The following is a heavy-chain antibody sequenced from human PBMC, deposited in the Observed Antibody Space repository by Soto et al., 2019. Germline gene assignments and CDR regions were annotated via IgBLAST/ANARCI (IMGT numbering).Heavy chain of an antibody. CDR2: ISPSNGQT. CDR3: ARVIMIFAGVLGDGGPCLQRCAVVFVIIIPFNECKPLQGLP. CDR1: GYTFSNFG. Sequence: ASVKVSCKASGYTFSNFGLSWVRQAPGQGLEWMGWISPSNGQTIYAQNFHGRVTMTTDTSTATAHMELRSLISDDTAVYYCARVIMIFAGVLGDGGPCLQRCAVVFVIIIPFNECKPLQGLPWG. V-gene: IGHV1-18*01. D-gene: IGHD3-3*01. J-gene: IGHJ5*02.